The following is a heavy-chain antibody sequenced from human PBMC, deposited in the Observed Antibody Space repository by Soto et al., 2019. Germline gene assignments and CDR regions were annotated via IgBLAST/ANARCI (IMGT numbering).Heavy chain of an antibody. Sequence: GESLKISCKGSGYSFTSYWIGWVRQMPGKGLEWMGIIYPGDSDTRYSPSFQGQVTISADKSISTAYLQWSSLKASDTAMYYCAKRKHRGGSGNYHRRNYDYGGMDVWGQGTTVTVSS. J-gene: IGHJ6*02. CDR3: AKRKHRGGSGNYHRRNYDYGGMDV. D-gene: IGHD3-10*01. V-gene: IGHV5-51*01. CDR2: IYPGDSDT. CDR1: GYSFTSYW.